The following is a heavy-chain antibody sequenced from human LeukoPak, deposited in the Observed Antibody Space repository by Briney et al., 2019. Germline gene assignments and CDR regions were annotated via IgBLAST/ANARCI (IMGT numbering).Heavy chain of an antibody. Sequence: ASVKVSCKASGYTFTSYGIRWVRQAPGQGLEWMGWISAYNGNTNYAQKLQGRVTMTTDTSTSTAYMELRSLRSDDTAVYYCARDIGYYDILTGYHPIDYWGQGTLVTVSS. V-gene: IGHV1-18*01. D-gene: IGHD3-9*01. CDR3: ARDIGYYDILTGYHPIDY. J-gene: IGHJ4*02. CDR2: ISAYNGNT. CDR1: GYTFTSYG.